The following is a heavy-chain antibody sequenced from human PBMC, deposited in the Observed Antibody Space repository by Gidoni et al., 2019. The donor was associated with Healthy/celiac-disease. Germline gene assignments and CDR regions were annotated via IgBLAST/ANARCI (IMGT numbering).Heavy chain of an antibody. D-gene: IGHD3-22*01. Sequence: QVQLQESGPGLVQPSETLSLTCTVSGGSVSSGSYYWSWIRQPPGQGLEWIGYIYYSGSTNYNPSLKSRVTISVDTSKNQFSLKLSSVTAADTAVYYCARAWGDYYDRPDAFDIWGQGTMVTVSS. V-gene: IGHV4-61*01. CDR3: ARAWGDYYDRPDAFDI. J-gene: IGHJ3*02. CDR2: IYYSGST. CDR1: GGSVSSGSYY.